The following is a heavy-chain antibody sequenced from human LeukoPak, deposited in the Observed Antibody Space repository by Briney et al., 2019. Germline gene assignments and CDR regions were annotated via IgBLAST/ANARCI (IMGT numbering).Heavy chain of an antibody. CDR2: VTGGGDGT. J-gene: IGHJ4*02. D-gene: IGHD5-24*01. CDR1: GFSISSYA. CDR3: AKRSALEMPTIKAFGQ. Sequence: PGGSLRLSCAASGFSISSYALAWVRQTPGKGLEWVSAVTGGGDGTHYVDSVKGRFTISRDNSKNTLYLQMNSLRAEDTALYYCAKRSALEMPTIKAFGQWGQGTLVTVSS. V-gene: IGHV3-23*01.